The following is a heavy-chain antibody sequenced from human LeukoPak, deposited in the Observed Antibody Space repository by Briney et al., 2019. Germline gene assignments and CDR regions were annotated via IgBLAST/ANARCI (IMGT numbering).Heavy chain of an antibody. CDR2: IYYSGST. D-gene: IGHD2-15*01. Sequence: SETLSLTCTVSGGSISSGGYSWSWIRQHPGKGLEWIGYIYYSGSTYYNPSLKSRVTISVDTSKNQFSLKLSSVTAADTAVYYCARAGGNFDYWGQGTLVTVSS. CDR1: GGSISSGGYS. V-gene: IGHV4-31*03. J-gene: IGHJ4*02. CDR3: ARAGGNFDY.